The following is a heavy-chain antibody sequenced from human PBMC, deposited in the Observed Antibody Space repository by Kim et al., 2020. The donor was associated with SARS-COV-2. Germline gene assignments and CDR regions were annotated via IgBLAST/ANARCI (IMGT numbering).Heavy chain of an antibody. CDR2: IRSKVYGGTT. V-gene: IGHV3-49*03. D-gene: IGHD3-22*01. J-gene: IGHJ4*02. Sequence: GGSLRLSCTASGFTFGDYAMSWFRQAPGKGLEWVGFIRSKVYGGTTEYAASVKDRFTISRDDSKSIAYLQMNSLKTEDTAVYYCTRVLYYYDSSAYYGGYWGQGTLGTVSS. CDR1: GFTFGDYA. CDR3: TRVLYYYDSSAYYGGY.